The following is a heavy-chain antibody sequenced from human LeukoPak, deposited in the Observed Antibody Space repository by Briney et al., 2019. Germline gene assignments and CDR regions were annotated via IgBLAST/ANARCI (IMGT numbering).Heavy chain of an antibody. CDR1: GGSISSYY. Sequence: PSETLSLTCTVSGGSISSYYWSWIRQPPGKGLEWIGYIYYSGSTNYNPSLKSRVTMSVDTSKNQFSLKLSSVTAADTAVYFCASGEQWEESRAWSSSGWIYFPGKYFQHWGQGTLVTVSS. D-gene: IGHD6-19*01. V-gene: IGHV4-59*08. CDR3: ASGEQWEESRAWSSSGWIYFPGKYFQH. CDR2: IYYSGST. J-gene: IGHJ1*01.